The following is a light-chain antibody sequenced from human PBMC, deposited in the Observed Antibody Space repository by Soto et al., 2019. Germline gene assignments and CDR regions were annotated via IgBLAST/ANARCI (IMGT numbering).Light chain of an antibody. J-gene: IGKJ1*01. V-gene: IGKV3-15*01. CDR1: QSVRTN. CDR2: DAS. CDR3: QQYNNWPSWT. Sequence: EIVMTQSPATLSVSPGERATLSCRASQSVRTNLAWYQQKPGQAPRLLMYDASTRATGIPARFSGSGSGTEFTLTISSLQSEDLAVYYCQQYNNWPSWTFGQGTKVDIK.